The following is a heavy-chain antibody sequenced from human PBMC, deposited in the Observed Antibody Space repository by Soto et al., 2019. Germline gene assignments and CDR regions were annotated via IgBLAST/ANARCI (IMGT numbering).Heavy chain of an antibody. CDR1: GFTFSSYA. D-gene: IGHD2-8*02. Sequence: GGSLRLSCAASGFTFSSYAMHWVRQDPGKGLEWVAVISYDASNKYYADSVKGRFTISRHNSKNTLYPQMNSLRAEDTAVYYCARGPHWYYFDYWGQGTLVTVSS. CDR3: ARGPHWYYFDY. CDR2: ISYDASNK. V-gene: IGHV3-30*14. J-gene: IGHJ4*02.